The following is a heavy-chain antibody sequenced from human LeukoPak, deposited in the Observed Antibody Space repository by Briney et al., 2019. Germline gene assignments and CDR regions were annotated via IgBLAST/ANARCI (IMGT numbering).Heavy chain of an antibody. Sequence: PSETLSLTCTVSGGSISSSSYYWGWIRQPPGKGLEWIGSIYYSGSTYYNPSPKSRVTISVDTSKNQFSLKLSSVTAADTAVYYCARRTLMTTVTFFDYWSQGTLVTVSS. V-gene: IGHV4-39*01. D-gene: IGHD4-17*01. CDR1: GGSISSSSYY. J-gene: IGHJ4*02. CDR3: ARRTLMTTVTFFDY. CDR2: IYYSGST.